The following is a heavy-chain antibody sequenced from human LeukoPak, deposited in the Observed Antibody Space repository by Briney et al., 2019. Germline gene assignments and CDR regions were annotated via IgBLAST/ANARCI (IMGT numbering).Heavy chain of an antibody. D-gene: IGHD3-16*01. V-gene: IGHV4-39*01. CDR3: AGLWAGGLVFDY. Sequence: PSETLSLTCTVSGGSISSSSYYWGWIRQSPGKGLEWIGSVYYSGSTYYNPSLKSRVTTSVDTSKNQFSLKLSSVTAADTAVYYCAGLWAGGLVFDYWGQGTLVTVSS. J-gene: IGHJ4*02. CDR1: GGSISSSSYY. CDR2: VYYSGST.